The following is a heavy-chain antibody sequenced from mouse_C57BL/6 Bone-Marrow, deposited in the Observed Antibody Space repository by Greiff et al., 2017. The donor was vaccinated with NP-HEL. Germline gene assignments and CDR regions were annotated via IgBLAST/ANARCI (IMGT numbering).Heavy chain of an antibody. CDR1: GYTFTSYW. J-gene: IGHJ2*01. CDR2: IHPNSSST. Sequence: QVQLQQPGAELVKPGASVKLSCKASGYTFTSYWMHWVKQRPGQGLEWIGMIHPNSSSTNYNEKLKSKATLTVDKSSSTAYMQRSSLTSEDAAVYYCARCGNYLYYFDYWGQGTTLTGSS. CDR3: ARCGNYLYYFDY. D-gene: IGHD2-1*01. V-gene: IGHV1-64*01.